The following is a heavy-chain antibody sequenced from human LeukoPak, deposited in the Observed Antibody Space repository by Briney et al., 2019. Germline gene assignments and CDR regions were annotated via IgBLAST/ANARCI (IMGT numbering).Heavy chain of an antibody. CDR2: ISTSSDQR. Sequence: GASVKVSCKASGYTFTSFGIAWVRQAPGQGLEWVGWISTSSDQRRYAHMLQDRVTMTTDTSTSTAYMELRSLRSDDAGVYYCARDTNWQRVYWGQGTLVTVSS. V-gene: IGHV1-18*01. CDR3: ARDTNWQRVY. D-gene: IGHD6-25*01. CDR1: GYTFTSFG. J-gene: IGHJ4*02.